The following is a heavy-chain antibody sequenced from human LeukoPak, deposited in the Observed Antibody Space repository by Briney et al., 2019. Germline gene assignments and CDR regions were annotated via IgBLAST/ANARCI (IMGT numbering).Heavy chain of an antibody. CDR1: GGSISSGGYY. J-gene: IGHJ4*02. D-gene: IGHD2-15*01. CDR3: ARGFSGPIDY. CDR2: IYYSGST. V-gene: IGHV4-31*03. Sequence: SETLSLTCTVSGGSISSGGYYWSWIRQHPGKGLEWIGYIYYSGSTYYNPSLKSRVTISVDTSKNQFSLKLSSVTAADTAVYYCARGFSGPIDYWGQGTLVTVSS.